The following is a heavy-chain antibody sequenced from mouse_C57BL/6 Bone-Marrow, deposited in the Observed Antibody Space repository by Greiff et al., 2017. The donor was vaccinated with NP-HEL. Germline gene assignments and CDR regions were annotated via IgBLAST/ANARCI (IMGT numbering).Heavy chain of an antibody. Sequence: VQLRQSGAELVKPGASVKLSCTASGFNIKDYYMHWVKQRTEQGLEWIGRIDPEDGETKYAPKFQGKATITADTSSNTAYLQLSSLTSEDTAVYYCALYYYGSSYVEDFDYWGQGTTLTVSS. V-gene: IGHV14-2*01. CDR2: IDPEDGET. CDR1: GFNIKDYY. D-gene: IGHD1-1*01. CDR3: ALYYYGSSYVEDFDY. J-gene: IGHJ2*01.